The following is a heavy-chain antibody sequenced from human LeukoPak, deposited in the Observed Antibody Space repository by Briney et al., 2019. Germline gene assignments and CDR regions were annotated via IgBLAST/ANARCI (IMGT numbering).Heavy chain of an antibody. CDR3: VRALSSSSPY. CDR1: GLTFRNYG. D-gene: IGHD6-6*01. J-gene: IGHJ4*02. V-gene: IGHV3-7*03. CDR2: MREDGGQE. Sequence: VQPGGSLRLSYVGFGLTFRNYGMNWVRQAPGTGLEWVAGMREDGGQEYYVDSVRGRFTISRDSAKNSLYLQMNSLRVEDTAVYYCVRALSSSSPYWGQGTLVTVSS.